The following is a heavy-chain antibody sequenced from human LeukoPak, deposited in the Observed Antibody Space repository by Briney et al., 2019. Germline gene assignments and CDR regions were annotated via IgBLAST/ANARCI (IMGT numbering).Heavy chain of an antibody. D-gene: IGHD3-10*01. CDR1: GYTXTSYG. J-gene: IGHJ4*02. CDR3: ARDADGSGTLLDY. Sequence: GASVKVSCKASGYTXTSYGISGVRQAPGQGLEWMGWINADNGNTRYAQKLQGRVTMTTDTSTTTAYMDLRSLRSDDTAVYYCARDADGSGTLLDYWGQGTLVTVSS. V-gene: IGHV1-18*01. CDR2: INADNGNT.